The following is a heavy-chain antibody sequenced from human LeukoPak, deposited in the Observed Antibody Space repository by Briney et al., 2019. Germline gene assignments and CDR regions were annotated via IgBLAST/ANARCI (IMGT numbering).Heavy chain of an antibody. D-gene: IGHD3-10*01. J-gene: IGHJ4*02. V-gene: IGHV4-39*02. CDR3: ARDHGSGSYYRANPNPFDY. CDR2: IYYSGST. CDR1: GASITSSRFY. Sequence: SETLSLTCTVSGASITSSRFYWGWIRQPPGRGLEWVGTIYYSGSTYYNPSLKSRVTISVDTSKNQFSLKLSSVTAADTAVYYCARDHGSGSYYRANPNPFDYWGQGTLVTVSS.